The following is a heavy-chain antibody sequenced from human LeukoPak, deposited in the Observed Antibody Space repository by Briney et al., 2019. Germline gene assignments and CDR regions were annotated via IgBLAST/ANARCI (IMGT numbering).Heavy chain of an antibody. J-gene: IGHJ6*03. CDR1: GYTFTGYY. D-gene: IGHD2-2*01. V-gene: IGHV1-2*02. Sequence: ASVKVSCKASGYTFTGYYMHWVRQAPGQGLEWMGWINPNSGGTNYAQKFQGRVTMTRDTSISTAYMELSRLRSDDTAVYYCARGTRRSCSSTSCSYYYMDVWGKGTTVTVS. CDR3: ARGTRRSCSSTSCSYYYMDV. CDR2: INPNSGGT.